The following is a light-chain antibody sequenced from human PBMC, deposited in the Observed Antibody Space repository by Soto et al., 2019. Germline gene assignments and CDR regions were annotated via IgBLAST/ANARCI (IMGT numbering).Light chain of an antibody. V-gene: IGKV1-5*01. CDR2: DAS. J-gene: IGKJ4*01. Sequence: DIQMTQSPSTLSASVGDSLTITCRASHSIRDCLAWYQQKPGKAPHLLIYDASNFASGVPSRFSGSGSRTEFTLTSSILTPDDFATYYCQQYESYSLTFGGGTRVEIK. CDR1: HSIRDC. CDR3: QQYESYSLT.